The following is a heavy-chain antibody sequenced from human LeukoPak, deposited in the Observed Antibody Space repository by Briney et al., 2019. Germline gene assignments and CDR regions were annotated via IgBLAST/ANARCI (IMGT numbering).Heavy chain of an antibody. D-gene: IGHD3-3*01. CDR1: GFTFSSYA. CDR2: ISGSGGST. J-gene: IGHJ5*02. CDR3: AKGAGSGRLWNHWFDP. Sequence: PGGSLRLSCAASGFTFSSYAMSWVRQAPGKGLEWVSAISGSGGSTYYADSVKGRFTISRDNSKNTLYLQMNSLRAEDTAVYYCAKGAGSGRLWNHWFDPWGQGTLVTVSS. V-gene: IGHV3-23*01.